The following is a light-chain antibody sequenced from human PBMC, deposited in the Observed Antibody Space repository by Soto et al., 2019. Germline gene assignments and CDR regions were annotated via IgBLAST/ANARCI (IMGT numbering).Light chain of an antibody. V-gene: IGKV3-20*01. Sequence: EIVLTQSPGTLSLSPGERATLSCRASQSVTKYLAWHQQKPGQAPRLLIYGASSRATGIPDRFSGSGSGTDFTLTISRLEPEDFAVYYCQQYGSSPRTFGQGTRLEIK. CDR2: GAS. J-gene: IGKJ5*01. CDR1: QSVTKY. CDR3: QQYGSSPRT.